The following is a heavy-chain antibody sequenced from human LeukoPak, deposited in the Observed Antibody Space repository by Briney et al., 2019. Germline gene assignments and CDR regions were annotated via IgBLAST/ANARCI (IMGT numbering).Heavy chain of an antibody. CDR1: GYRSSDYW. CDR2: IYPGDSDI. Sequence: GESLKISCKGSGYRSSDYWIGWVRQMPGKGLEWMGIIYPGDSDIRYSPSFQGQVTFSADKSISTAYLQWSSLKASDTAMYYCAKYYYDRSVGPFDYWGQGTLVTVSS. CDR3: AKYYYDRSVGPFDY. D-gene: IGHD3-22*01. V-gene: IGHV5-51*01. J-gene: IGHJ4*02.